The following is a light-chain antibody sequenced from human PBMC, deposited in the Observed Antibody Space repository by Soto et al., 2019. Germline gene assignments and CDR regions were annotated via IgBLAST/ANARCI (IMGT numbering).Light chain of an antibody. CDR2: GES. J-gene: IGKJ1*01. Sequence: EIVMTQSPATLSVSPGERATLSCRASQSVSSNLARYQQKTGQAPRIFIYGESTRATGIPARLSGSGSGTELTLTISRLQSEDFAVYYCQQYNNWPRTCGQGTKVDIK. CDR1: QSVSSN. V-gene: IGKV3D-15*01. CDR3: QQYNNWPRT.